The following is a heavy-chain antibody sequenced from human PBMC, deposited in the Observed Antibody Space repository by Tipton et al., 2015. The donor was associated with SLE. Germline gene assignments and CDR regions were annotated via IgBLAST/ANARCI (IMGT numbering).Heavy chain of an antibody. CDR3: EAGIDYWRGSH. CDR2: IVDGSGNT. V-gene: IGHV1-58*02. CDR1: GFTFTSSV. D-gene: IGHD3-3*01. J-gene: IGHJ4*02. Sequence: QSGPEVKKPGTSVKVSCKASGFTFTSSVMQWVRQARGQRLEWIGWIVDGSGNTNYAQKFEERVTITRDMSTSTAYMELSSLRSEYTAVYYCEAGIDYWRGSHWGQGSLVTVSS.